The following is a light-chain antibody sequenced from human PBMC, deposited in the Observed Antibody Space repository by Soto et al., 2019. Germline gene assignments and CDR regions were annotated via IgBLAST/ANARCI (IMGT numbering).Light chain of an antibody. CDR2: GTS. V-gene: IGKV1-39*01. Sequence: DIQMTQSPSSLSGSAGDRVTITCRASQSISGYLNWYQQKPGKAPKVLMYGTSILQTGVSSRFSGSGSVTDFTLTINSLQPEDFANYYCQQSYSTPWTFGQGTKVEIK. CDR1: QSISGY. CDR3: QQSYSTPWT. J-gene: IGKJ1*01.